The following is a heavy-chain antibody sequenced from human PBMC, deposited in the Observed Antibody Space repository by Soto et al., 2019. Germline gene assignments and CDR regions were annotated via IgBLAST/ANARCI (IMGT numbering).Heavy chain of an antibody. CDR3: ARIGDNGNPNGHYYGMDV. CDR1: GGSVSSGSYY. V-gene: IGHV4-61*01. J-gene: IGHJ6*02. CDR2: IYYSGST. D-gene: IGHD1-20*01. Sequence: SSETLSLTCTVSGGSVSSGSYYWSWIRQPPGKGLEWIGYIYYSGSTNYNPSLKSRVTISVDTSKNQFSLKLSSVTAADTAVYYCARIGDNGNPNGHYYGMDVWGQGTTVTVSS.